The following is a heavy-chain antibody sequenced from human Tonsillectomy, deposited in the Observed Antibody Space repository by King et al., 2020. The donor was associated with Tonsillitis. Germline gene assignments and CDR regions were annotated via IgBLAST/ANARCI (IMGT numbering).Heavy chain of an antibody. J-gene: IGHJ4*02. CDR2: XSYDGXYK. V-gene: IGHV3-30*03. CDR1: GFTFSNFG. D-gene: IGHD3-10*01. CDR3: VRDGTYYYGSGSQRNFDY. Sequence: VQLVESGGGXVQPGGSLRLSCAVSGFTFSNFGIHWVRQAPGKGLEWVAXXSYDGXYKYYXDPVKGRFTISRXNSNNTLHLQMNXLRVEDTAVYYCVRDGTYYYGSGSQRNFDYWGQGALVTVSS.